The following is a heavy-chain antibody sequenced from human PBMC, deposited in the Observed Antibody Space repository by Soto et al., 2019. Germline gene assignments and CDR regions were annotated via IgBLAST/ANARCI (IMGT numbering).Heavy chain of an antibody. J-gene: IGHJ6*02. Sequence: SETLSLTCTVSGGSISSSNYYWGWIRQPPGKGLEWIGSIYYSGGTNYNPSLKSRVTIFIDISKNQFSLKLSSVTAADTAVYYCAKVLVPAATWYGMDVWGQGTTVTVSS. CDR3: AKVLVPAATWYGMDV. V-gene: IGHV4-39*01. D-gene: IGHD2-2*01. CDR1: GGSISSSNYY. CDR2: IYYSGGT.